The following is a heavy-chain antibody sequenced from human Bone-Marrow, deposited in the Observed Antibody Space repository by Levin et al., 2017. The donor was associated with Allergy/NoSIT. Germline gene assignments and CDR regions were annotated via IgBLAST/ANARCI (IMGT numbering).Heavy chain of an antibody. CDR3: AKGGRTSGYPIDY. Sequence: GGSLRLSCAASGFTFSSYDIHWVRQAPGKGLEWVSSISGRRDSTYYADSVKGRFTISRDNSKTTLYLQMNSLRAEDTAIYYCAKGGRTSGYPIDYWGQGTLVTVSA. J-gene: IGHJ4*02. V-gene: IGHV3-23*01. D-gene: IGHD5-12*01. CDR1: GFTFSSYD. CDR2: ISGRRDST.